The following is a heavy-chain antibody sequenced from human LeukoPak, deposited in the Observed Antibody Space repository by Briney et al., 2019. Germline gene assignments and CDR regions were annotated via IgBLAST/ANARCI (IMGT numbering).Heavy chain of an antibody. Sequence: SETLSLTYTVSGGSISSSSYYWGWIRQPPGKGLEWIGSIYYSGSTYYNPSLKSRVTISVDTSKNQFSLKLSSVTAADTAVYYCARELRFLGPPYYYYYGMDVWGQGTTVTVSS. CDR1: GGSISSSSYY. V-gene: IGHV4-39*07. CDR3: ARELRFLGPPYYYYYGMDV. CDR2: IYYSGST. D-gene: IGHD3-3*01. J-gene: IGHJ6*02.